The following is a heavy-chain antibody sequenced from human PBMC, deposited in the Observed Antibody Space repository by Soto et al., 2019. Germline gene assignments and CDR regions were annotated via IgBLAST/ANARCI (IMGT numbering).Heavy chain of an antibody. CDR3: ARDRVESGYPEYFQH. V-gene: IGHV3-53*01. CDR1: GFTVSSNY. CDR2: IYSGGST. J-gene: IGHJ1*01. Sequence: EVQLVESGGGLIQPGGSLRLSCAASGFTVSSNYMSWVRQAPGKGLEWVAVIYSGGSTYYADSVKGRFTISRDNSKNTLYSQMNRLRAEDTGVYYCARDRVESGYPEYFQHWGQGTLVTVSS. D-gene: IGHD3-22*01.